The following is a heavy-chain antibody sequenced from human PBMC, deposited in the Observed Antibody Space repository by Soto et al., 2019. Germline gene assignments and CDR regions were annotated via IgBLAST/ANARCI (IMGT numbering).Heavy chain of an antibody. CDR3: ARDQDSSGYYRH. CDR2: ISSSSSYI. J-gene: IGHJ4*02. D-gene: IGHD3-22*01. V-gene: IGHV3-21*01. Sequence: EVQLVESGGGLVKPGGSLRLSCAASGFTFSSYSMNWVRQAPGKGLEWVSSISSSSSYIYYADSVKGRFTISRDNAKNSLYLQMNSLRAEDTAVYYCARDQDSSGYYRHWGQGTLVTVSS. CDR1: GFTFSSYS.